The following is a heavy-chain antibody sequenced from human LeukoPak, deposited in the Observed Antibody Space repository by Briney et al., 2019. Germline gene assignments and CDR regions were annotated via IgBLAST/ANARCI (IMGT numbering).Heavy chain of an antibody. CDR1: GFTFSRYA. Sequence: GGSLSLSCAASGFTFSRYAMHWVRQAPGRGLEWVAGISSDGSSKNYAGSVKGRFTISRDDSKNTLFLQMNSLRAEDTAVYYCARGQSYGDYFDLWGQGTLVTVSS. CDR3: ARGQSYGDYFDL. J-gene: IGHJ4*02. V-gene: IGHV3-30-3*01. D-gene: IGHD5-18*01. CDR2: ISSDGSSK.